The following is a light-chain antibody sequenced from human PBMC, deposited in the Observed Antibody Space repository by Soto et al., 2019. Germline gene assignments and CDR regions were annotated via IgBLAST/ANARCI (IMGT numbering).Light chain of an antibody. V-gene: IGKV1-5*01. CDR3: HQFHSFPIT. CDR2: DAS. Sequence: DIQMTQSPSTLSASAGDRVTITCRASQSINRWLAWYQQKPGKAPKLLINDASSLESGVPSRFSGSGSGTDFTPTISSLQPDDFANYSCHQFHSFPITFGQGTRLDVK. CDR1: QSINRW. J-gene: IGKJ5*01.